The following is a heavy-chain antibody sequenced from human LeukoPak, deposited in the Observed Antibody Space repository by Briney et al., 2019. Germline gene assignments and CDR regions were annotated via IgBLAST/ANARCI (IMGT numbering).Heavy chain of an antibody. CDR1: GDSFTSVTDY. J-gene: IGHJ4*02. V-gene: IGHV4-39*07. D-gene: IGHD5-12*01. CDR3: ASHSGYDYFDY. CDR2: GDYSGGT. Sequence: SETLSLTCTVSGDSFTSVTDYWAWIRQPPGKGLEWIASGDYSGGTYYNPSLESRVAISADMSKNQISLKLTSVTGADTAVYYCASHSGYDYFDYWGQGTLVTVSS.